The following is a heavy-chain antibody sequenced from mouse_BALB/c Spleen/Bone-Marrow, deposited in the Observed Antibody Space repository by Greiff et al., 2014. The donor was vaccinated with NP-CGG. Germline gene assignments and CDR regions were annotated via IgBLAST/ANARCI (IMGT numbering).Heavy chain of an antibody. CDR2: ISHGGGTT. CDR1: GFAFSSYD. D-gene: IGHD2-3*01. Sequence: EVQVVESGGGLVKPGGSLKLSCAASGFAFSSYDMSWVRQTPEKRLELVAYISHGGGTTYYSDTVKGRFTISRDNAKNTLYLQMSSLKSEDTAIYYCTRHGGYYPYYYAMDYWGQGTSVTVSS. V-gene: IGHV5-12-1*01. CDR3: TRHGGYYPYYYAMDY. J-gene: IGHJ4*01.